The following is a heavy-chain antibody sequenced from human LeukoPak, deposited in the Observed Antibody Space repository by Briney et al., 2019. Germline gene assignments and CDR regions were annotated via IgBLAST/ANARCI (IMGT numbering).Heavy chain of an antibody. CDR3: AKRYCSGGTCAGFDP. V-gene: IGHV3-30*18. Sequence: GGSLRLSCAASGFTFSSYGMHWVRQAPGKGLEWVAVISYDGSNRYYADSVKGRFTISRDTSKNTLYLQMNSLRAEDTALYYCAKRYCSGGTCAGFDPWGQGTLVTVSS. J-gene: IGHJ5*02. CDR1: GFTFSSYG. CDR2: ISYDGSNR. D-gene: IGHD2-15*01.